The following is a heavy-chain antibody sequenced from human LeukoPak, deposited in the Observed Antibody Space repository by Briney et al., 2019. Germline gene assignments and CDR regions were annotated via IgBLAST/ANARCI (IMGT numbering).Heavy chain of an antibody. D-gene: IGHD3-10*01. Sequence: GGSLRLSCEASGFTFSNYWMHWVRQAPGKGLMWVSQISTDGSQTFYADSVKGRLTISRDNAKNTLFLQMNGLRVEDTAFYYCTKDLTPGGADVWGQGTTVTVSS. CDR2: ISTDGSQT. V-gene: IGHV3-74*01. CDR3: TKDLTPGGADV. J-gene: IGHJ6*02. CDR1: GFTFSNYW.